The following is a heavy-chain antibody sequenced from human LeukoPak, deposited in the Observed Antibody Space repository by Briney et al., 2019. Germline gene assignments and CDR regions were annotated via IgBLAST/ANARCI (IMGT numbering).Heavy chain of an antibody. CDR1: GFTLSGHW. Sequence: GGSLRLSCAASGFTLSGHWMHWFRQPPGKGLAWVSRNKYDGSESYYVDSVKGRFTISRDNAKNTLYLQMNSLRVEDTAVYYCAKSDWFDPWGQGTLVTVSS. CDR2: NKYDGSES. J-gene: IGHJ5*02. CDR3: AKSDWFDP. V-gene: IGHV3-74*01.